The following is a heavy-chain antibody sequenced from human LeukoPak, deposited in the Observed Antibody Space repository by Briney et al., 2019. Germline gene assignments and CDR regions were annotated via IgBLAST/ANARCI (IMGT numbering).Heavy chain of an antibody. CDR1: GGSVSSTGYY. CDR3: ARDAIPPSYCYFDL. D-gene: IGHD2-2*01. Sequence: SETLSLTCTVSGGSVSSTGYYWSWIRQPQGKGLEWIGHVYYSGSTNYNPSLKSRVTISLDTSKNQFSLKLNSVTAADTAVYYCARDAIPPSYCYFDLWGRGTLVTVSS. J-gene: IGHJ2*01. V-gene: IGHV4-61*08. CDR2: VYYSGST.